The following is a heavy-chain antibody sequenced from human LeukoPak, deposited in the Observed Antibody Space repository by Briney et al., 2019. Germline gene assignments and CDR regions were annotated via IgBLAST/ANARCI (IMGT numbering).Heavy chain of an antibody. CDR3: ARQVVVIAGIDY. CDR1: GDSISGSY. CDR2: LSYSGTT. D-gene: IGHD2-21*01. V-gene: IGHV4-59*08. J-gene: IGHJ4*02. Sequence: SETLSLTCAVSGDSISGSYWSWIRQPPGKGLEWIGFLSYSGTTSYNPSLKSRLTISGDTSRNQFSLKLNSVTAADTAVYYCARQVVVIAGIDYWGQGTLVTVSS.